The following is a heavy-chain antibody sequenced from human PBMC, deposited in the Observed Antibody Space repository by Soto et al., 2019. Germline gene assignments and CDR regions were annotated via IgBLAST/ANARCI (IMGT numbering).Heavy chain of an antibody. CDR1: GGSISSGDYY. CDR3: ARDLASGGPGLYGTDV. J-gene: IGHJ6*02. Sequence: SETLSLTCTVSGGSISSGDYYWSWIRQPPGKGLEWIGYIYYSGSTYYNPSLKSRVTISVDTSKNQFSLKLSSVTAADTAVYYCARDLASGGPGLYGTDVWGQGTTVTVSS. V-gene: IGHV4-30-4*01. D-gene: IGHD3-10*01. CDR2: IYYSGST.